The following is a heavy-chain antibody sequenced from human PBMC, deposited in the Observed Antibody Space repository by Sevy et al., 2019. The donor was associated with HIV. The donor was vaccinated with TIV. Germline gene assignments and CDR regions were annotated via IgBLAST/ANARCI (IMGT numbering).Heavy chain of an antibody. Sequence: GGSLRLSCAASGFTFSSYGMHWDRQAPGKGLEWVADLSYDGNNKYYADSVKGRFTISRDNSKNTLYLQMNSLRAEDTAVYYCAKDVGSGYFRVGAFDIWGQWTMVTVSS. D-gene: IGHD3-22*01. V-gene: IGHV3-30*18. J-gene: IGHJ3*02. CDR1: GFTFSSYG. CDR2: LSYDGNNK. CDR3: AKDVGSGYFRVGAFDI.